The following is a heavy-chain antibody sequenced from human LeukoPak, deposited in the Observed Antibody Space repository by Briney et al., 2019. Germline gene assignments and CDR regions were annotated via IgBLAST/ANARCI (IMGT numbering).Heavy chain of an antibody. J-gene: IGHJ4*02. D-gene: IGHD5/OR15-5a*01. CDR3: ARRVYGTSQYY. V-gene: IGHV4-34*01. CDR2: IYYSGIT. Sequence: SETLSLTCAVYSESFSDSFWAWIRQPPGKGLEWIGTIYYSGITHYSPSLKSRVTISVDTSKNQFSLKLSSVTATDTALYYCARRVYGTSQYYWGQGTLVTVSS. CDR1: SESFSDSF.